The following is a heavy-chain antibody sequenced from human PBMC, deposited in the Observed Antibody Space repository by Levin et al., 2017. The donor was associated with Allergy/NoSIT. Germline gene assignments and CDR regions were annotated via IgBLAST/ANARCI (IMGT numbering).Heavy chain of an antibody. CDR3: AKKQGGTSGFSFDV. Sequence: PGGSLRLSCAVSGFSISDYAMAWVRQAPGKGLEWVSEITGGGFNTYYGDSVKGRFTVSKDDSKDTLYLDLNSLRVEDTAVYYCAKKQGGTSGFSFDVWGQGTMVTVSS. J-gene: IGHJ3*01. V-gene: IGHV3-23*01. CDR2: ITGGGFNT. CDR1: GFSISDYA. D-gene: IGHD1-1*01.